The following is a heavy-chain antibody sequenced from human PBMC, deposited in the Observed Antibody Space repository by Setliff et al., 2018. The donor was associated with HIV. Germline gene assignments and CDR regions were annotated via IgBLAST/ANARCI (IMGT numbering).Heavy chain of an antibody. CDR2: ISSSGSTI. J-gene: IGHJ4*01. CDR1: GFTFSNAW. Sequence: PGGSLRLSCAASGFTFSNAWMSWVRQAPGEGPEWLSYISSSGSTICYADSVKGRFTVSRDNAKDTLYLQMNRLRVDDTAVYYCAKDGISGGSYPPYYFDYWGHGTLVTVSS. D-gene: IGHD2-15*01. CDR3: AKDGISGGSYPPYYFDY. V-gene: IGHV3-11*01.